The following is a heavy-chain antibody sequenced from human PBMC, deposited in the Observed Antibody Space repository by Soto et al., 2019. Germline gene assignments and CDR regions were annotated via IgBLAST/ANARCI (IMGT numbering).Heavy chain of an antibody. D-gene: IGHD5-12*01. J-gene: IGHJ4*02. Sequence: QVQLVQSGAEVKESGASVKVSCKASGYTFSGYYIHWVRQAPGQAPEWVGEIGPKSGNTRYAQKLQGRVTMTKDTSITTVYMELRNLSPDDTAVYFCGRGRSGEIVIFYWGQGTLVTVHS. CDR2: IGPKSGNT. V-gene: IGHV1-2*02. CDR3: GRGRSGEIVIFY. CDR1: GYTFSGYY.